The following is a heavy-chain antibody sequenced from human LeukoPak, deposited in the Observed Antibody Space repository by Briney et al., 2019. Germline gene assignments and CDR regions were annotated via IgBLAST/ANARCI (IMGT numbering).Heavy chain of an antibody. CDR3: AKDRIRYYDSSGSNDY. Sequence: GGSLRLSCAASGFTFSSYGMHWVRQAPGKGLEWVAFIRYDGSNKYYADSVKGRFTISRDNSKNTLYLQMNSLRAEDTAVYYCAKDRIRYYDSSGSNDYWGQGTLVTVSS. CDR1: GFTFSSYG. D-gene: IGHD3-22*01. CDR2: IRYDGSNK. V-gene: IGHV3-30*02. J-gene: IGHJ4*02.